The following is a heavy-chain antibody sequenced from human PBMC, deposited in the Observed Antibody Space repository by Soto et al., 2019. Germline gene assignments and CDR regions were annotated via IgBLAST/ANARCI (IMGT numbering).Heavy chain of an antibody. CDR3: ARADYGVDDY. CDR1: GYTFSSYT. J-gene: IGHJ4*02. Sequence: QLVQSGPEVKKPGASVKVSCKASGYTFSSYTISWVRQAPGQGLEWMGWISPYNGNTKYTQKLQGRHTMTTDTSTRTAYMELRSLRSDDTAVYYCARADYGVDDYWGQGTLVTVSS. V-gene: IGHV1-18*01. D-gene: IGHD3-16*01. CDR2: ISPYNGNT.